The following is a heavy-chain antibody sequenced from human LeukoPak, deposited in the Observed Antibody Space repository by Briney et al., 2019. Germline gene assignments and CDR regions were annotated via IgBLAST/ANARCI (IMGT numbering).Heavy chain of an antibody. CDR2: ISSSSSYI. V-gene: IGHV3-21*01. D-gene: IGHD2-15*01. Sequence: GGSLRLSCAASGFTFSSYSMNWVRQAPGKGLEWVSSISSSSSYIYYADSVKGRFTISRDNAKNSLYLQMNSLRAEDTAVYYCAGGEGYCSGGSCLALDYWGQGTLVTVSS. J-gene: IGHJ4*02. CDR3: AGGEGYCSGGSCLALDY. CDR1: GFTFSSYS.